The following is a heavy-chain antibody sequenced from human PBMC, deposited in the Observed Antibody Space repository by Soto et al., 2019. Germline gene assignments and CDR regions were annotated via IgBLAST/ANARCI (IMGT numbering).Heavy chain of an antibody. D-gene: IGHD6-13*01. Sequence: SETLSLTCAVYGGSFSGYYWSWIRQPPGKGLEWIGEINHSGSTNYNPPLKSRVTISVDTSKNQFSLKLSSVTAADTAVYYCARGTGYSSSWYYWGQGTLVTVSS. J-gene: IGHJ4*02. CDR3: ARGTGYSSSWYY. CDR1: GGSFSGYY. V-gene: IGHV4-34*01. CDR2: INHSGST.